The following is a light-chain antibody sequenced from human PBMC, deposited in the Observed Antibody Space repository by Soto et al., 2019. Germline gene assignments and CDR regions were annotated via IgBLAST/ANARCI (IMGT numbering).Light chain of an antibody. CDR1: ESVNSNY. V-gene: IGKV3-20*01. CDR2: GAS. CDR3: HQYGLLPRHP. Sequence: EIVLTQSPVTLSLSPGESATLSCRASESVNSNYLAWYQQKPGQAPRLLIFGASSRATGIPNRFSGSGSGTDFTLTIRGLEPEDFGVYYCHQYGLLPRHPFGQGTKLEIK. J-gene: IGKJ2*01.